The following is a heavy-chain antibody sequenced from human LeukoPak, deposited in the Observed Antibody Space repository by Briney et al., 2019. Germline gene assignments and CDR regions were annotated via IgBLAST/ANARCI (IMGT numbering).Heavy chain of an antibody. J-gene: IGHJ4*02. CDR2: ISSRSAYI. CDR1: GFTFSDYS. D-gene: IGHD1-26*01. CDR3: ARDRSGSYPYYFDY. Sequence: GGSLRLSCAASGFTFSDYSMNWVRQAPGKGLEWVSSISSRSAYIHYTDSVKGRFNISRDNAGNSLYLQMNNLRADDTAVYYCARDRSGSYPYYFDYWGQGTLVTVSS. V-gene: IGHV3-21*01.